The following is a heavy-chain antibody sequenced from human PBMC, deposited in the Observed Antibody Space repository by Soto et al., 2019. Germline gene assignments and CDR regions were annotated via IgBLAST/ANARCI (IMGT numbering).Heavy chain of an antibody. D-gene: IGHD7-27*01. CDR2: INHSGST. J-gene: IGHJ4*02. CDR3: ARALKLGISVDY. V-gene: IGHV4-34*01. Sequence: SETLSLTCAVYGGSFSGYYWSWIRQPPGKGLEWIGEINHSGSTNYNPSLKSRVTISVDTSKNHFSLKLSSVTAADTAVYYCARALKLGISVDYWGQGTLVTVSS. CDR1: GGSFSGYY.